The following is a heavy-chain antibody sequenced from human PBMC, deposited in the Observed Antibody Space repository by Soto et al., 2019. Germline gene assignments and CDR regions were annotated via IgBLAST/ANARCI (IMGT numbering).Heavy chain of an antibody. D-gene: IGHD3-22*01. CDR3: ARHPDSDRSGYYSRVREDFEI. J-gene: IGHJ3*02. CDR2: VSSSGSTI. Sequence: PGGSLRLSCAASGFPFISYEMNWVRQAPGKVLEWVAYVSSSGSTIYYADSVEGRFTISRDNAKNSLYLQMNSMIAEDTAVYYCARHPDSDRSGYYSRVREDFEIWGPGTM. CDR1: GFPFISYE. V-gene: IGHV3-48*03.